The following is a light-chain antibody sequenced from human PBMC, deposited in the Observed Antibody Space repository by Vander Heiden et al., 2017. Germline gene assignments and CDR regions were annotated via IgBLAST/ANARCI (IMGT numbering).Light chain of an antibody. J-gene: IGKJ5*01. CDR1: QSVSSY. V-gene: IGKV3-11*01. Sequence: EIVLTQSPATLSLSPGERATLSCRASQSVSSYLAWYQQKPGQAPRLLIYDASNRATGIPARFSGSGSGTDFTLTISSLEPYDFSFYYYQQRRTWPPITFGQGTRLELN. CDR2: DAS. CDR3: QQRRTWPPIT.